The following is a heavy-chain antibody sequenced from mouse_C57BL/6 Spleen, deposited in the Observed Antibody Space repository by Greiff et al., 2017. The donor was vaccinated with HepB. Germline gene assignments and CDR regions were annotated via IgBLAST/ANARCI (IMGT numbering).Heavy chain of an antibody. V-gene: IGHV5-9-1*02. CDR3: TRDRDPYYAMDY. CDR1: GFTFSSYA. CDR2: ISSGGDYI. D-gene: IGHD3-1*01. J-gene: IGHJ4*01. Sequence: EVHLVESGEGLVKPGGSLKLSCAASGFTFSSYAMSWVRQTPEKRLEWVAYISSGGDYIYYADTVKGRFTISRDNARNTLYLQMSSLKSEDTAMYYCTRDRDPYYAMDYWGQGTSVTVSS.